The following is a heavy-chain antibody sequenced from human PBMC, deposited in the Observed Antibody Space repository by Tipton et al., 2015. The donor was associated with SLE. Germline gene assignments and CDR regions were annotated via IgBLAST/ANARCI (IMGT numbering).Heavy chain of an antibody. CDR1: GGSFSGDY. J-gene: IGHJ6*03. CDR2: INHSGST. CDR3: ARGLGTYSSGWRYYYYYMDA. Sequence: TLSLTCAVYGGSFSGDYWSCIRQPPGKGLEWIGEINHSGSTKYNPSLKSRVTISVDTSKNQFSLKLSSVTAADTAVYYCARGLGTYSSGWRYYYYYMDAWGEGTTVTVSS. D-gene: IGHD6-19*01. V-gene: IGHV4-34*01.